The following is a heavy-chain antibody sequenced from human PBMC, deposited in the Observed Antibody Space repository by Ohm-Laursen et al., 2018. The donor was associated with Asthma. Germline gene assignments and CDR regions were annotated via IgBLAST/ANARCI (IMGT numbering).Heavy chain of an antibody. CDR3: ARDVMEWYLPAFDF. J-gene: IGHJ4*02. D-gene: IGHD3-3*01. Sequence: SLRLSCSASGFTFSSYGIHWVRQAPGKGLEWVAVISSDGRSKFYTDSVKGRFTISRDNSKNTVYLQMNSLRPDDTAVYYCARDVMEWYLPAFDFWGQGTLVTVSS. CDR2: ISSDGRSK. CDR1: GFTFSSYG. V-gene: IGHV3-30*03.